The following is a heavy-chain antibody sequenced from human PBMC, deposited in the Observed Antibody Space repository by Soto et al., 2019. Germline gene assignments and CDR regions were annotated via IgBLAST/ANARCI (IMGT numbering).Heavy chain of an antibody. Sequence: QVQLVQSGAEVKKPGSSVKVSCKASGGTFSRYTINWVRQAPGQGLEWMGRIIPIAAIATYTQKFQGRVTITVDKSSTTAYMDLSSLRSDDTAVYYCARGSTIVRGAPSWFDPWGQGTLGTVSS. CDR1: GGTFSRYT. D-gene: IGHD3-10*01. J-gene: IGHJ5*02. V-gene: IGHV1-69*02. CDR2: IIPIAAIA. CDR3: ARGSTIVRGAPSWFDP.